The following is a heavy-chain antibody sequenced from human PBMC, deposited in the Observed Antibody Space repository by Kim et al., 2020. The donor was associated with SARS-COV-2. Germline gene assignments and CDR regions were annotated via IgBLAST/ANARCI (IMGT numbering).Heavy chain of an antibody. CDR2: ISYDGSNK. Sequence: GGSLRLSCAASGFTFSSYGMHWVRQAPGKGLEWVAVISYDGSNKYYADSVKGRFTISRDNSKNTLYLQMNSLRAEDTAVYYCAKDINTSSGWYGHYYYYGMDVWGQGTTVTVSS. CDR3: AKDINTSSGWYGHYYYYGMDV. V-gene: IGHV3-30*18. CDR1: GFTFSSYG. D-gene: IGHD6-19*01. J-gene: IGHJ6*02.